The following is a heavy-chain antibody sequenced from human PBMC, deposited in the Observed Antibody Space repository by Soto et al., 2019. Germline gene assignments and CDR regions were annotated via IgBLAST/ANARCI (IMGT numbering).Heavy chain of an antibody. CDR3: AKGPVVAAAYCFDC. J-gene: IGHJ4*02. Sequence: EVQLLESGGGLVQPGGSLRLSCAASGFTFSSYAMSWVRQAPGKGLEWVSAISGSGGSTYYADSVKGRFTISRDNSKNTLCLQRNSLRAEATAVYYCAKGPVVAAAYCFDCWGQGTLVTVSS. V-gene: IGHV3-23*01. D-gene: IGHD2-15*01. CDR2: ISGSGGST. CDR1: GFTFSSYA.